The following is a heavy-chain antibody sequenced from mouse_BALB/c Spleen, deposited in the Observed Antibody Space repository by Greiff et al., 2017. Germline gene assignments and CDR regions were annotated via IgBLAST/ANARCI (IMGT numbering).Heavy chain of an antibody. Sequence: EVQLVESGGGLVQPGGSLKLSCAASGFTFSSYTMSWVRQTPEKRLEWVAYISNGGGSTYYPDTVKGRFTISRDNAKNTLYLQMSSLKSEDTAMYYCTKQKLLPDYAMDYWGEGTSVTVSS. CDR2: ISNGGGST. CDR1: GFTFSSYT. D-gene: IGHD2-1*01. V-gene: IGHV5-12-2*01. CDR3: TKQKLLPDYAMDY. J-gene: IGHJ4*01.